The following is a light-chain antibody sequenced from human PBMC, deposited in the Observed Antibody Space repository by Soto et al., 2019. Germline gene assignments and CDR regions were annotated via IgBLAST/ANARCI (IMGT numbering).Light chain of an antibody. V-gene: IGLV1-40*01. J-gene: IGLJ2*01. Sequence: QLVLTQPPSVSGAPGQRVTISCTGSSSNIGAGYDVHWYQQLPGTAPKLLIYGNSNRPSGVPDRFSGSKSGTSASLAITGLQAEDQADYYCLSYDSSLSRGVFGGGTKVTVL. CDR1: SSNIGAGYD. CDR3: LSYDSSLSRGV. CDR2: GNS.